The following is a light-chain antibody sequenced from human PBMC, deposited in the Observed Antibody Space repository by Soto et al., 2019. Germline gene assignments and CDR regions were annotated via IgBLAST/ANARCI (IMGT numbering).Light chain of an antibody. J-gene: IGLJ3*02. CDR2: DVT. Sequence: QSALTQPPSASGSPGQSVTISCTGTNSDIGLYNFVSWYQHHPGKAPKLTIHDVTRRPSGVSDRFSGSKSGNTASLTVSGLQAEDEADYYCSAYAGFNRVVFGGGTKLTVL. CDR3: SAYAGFNRVV. V-gene: IGLV2-8*01. CDR1: NSDIGLYNF.